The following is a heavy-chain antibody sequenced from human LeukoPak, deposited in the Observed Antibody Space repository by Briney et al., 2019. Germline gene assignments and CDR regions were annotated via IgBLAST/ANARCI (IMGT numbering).Heavy chain of an antibody. V-gene: IGHV1-2*02. Sequence: GASVKVSCKASGYTLTDYYIHWVRQAPGQGLEWMGWITPSSGGTIYAQKFQGRVTMTRDMSISTAYMELSRLRSDDTAVYYCAREVRGAGGFDYYYYYMDVWGKGTTVTVS. CDR1: GYTLTDYY. CDR3: AREVRGAGGFDYYYYYMDV. D-gene: IGHD3-10*01. J-gene: IGHJ6*03. CDR2: ITPSSGGT.